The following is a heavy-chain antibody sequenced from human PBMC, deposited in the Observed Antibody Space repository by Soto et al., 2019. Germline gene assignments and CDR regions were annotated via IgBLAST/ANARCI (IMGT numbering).Heavy chain of an antibody. CDR3: ARDPPPPDY. Sequence: QVQLVQSGAEVKKPGASVKVSCKASGYTFARYAISWMRQAPGQGLEWMGWISAYNGNTNYAQKLQGRVTMTTDTTTRTAYMELRSLRSDDTAAYYCARDPPPPDYWGQGPLVTVSS. CDR1: GYTFARYA. J-gene: IGHJ4*02. V-gene: IGHV1-18*01. CDR2: ISAYNGNT.